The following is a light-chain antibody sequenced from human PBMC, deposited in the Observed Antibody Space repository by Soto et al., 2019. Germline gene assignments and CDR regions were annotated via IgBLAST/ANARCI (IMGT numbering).Light chain of an antibody. CDR2: KAS. Sequence: DIQMTQSPSTLSASVGYRFSITCRASQSISTWLAWYQQKPGKAPKLLIYKASTLESGVPSRFSGSRSGTEFTLTISSLQTDDFATYYCQQYDSSPLTFGGGTTVDIK. J-gene: IGKJ4*01. CDR3: QQYDSSPLT. V-gene: IGKV1-5*03. CDR1: QSISTW.